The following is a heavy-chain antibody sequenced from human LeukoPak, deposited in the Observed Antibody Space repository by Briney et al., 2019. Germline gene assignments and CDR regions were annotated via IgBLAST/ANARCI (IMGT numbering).Heavy chain of an antibody. CDR1: GGSISSYY. CDR3: ARMNSSGYYYGSYYFDY. CDR2: IYYSGST. D-gene: IGHD3-22*01. Sequence: SETLSLTCTVSGGSISSYYWSWIRQPPGKGLEWIGYIYYSGSTNYNPSLKSRVTISVDTSKNQFSLKLSSVTAADTAVYYCARMNSSGYYYGSYYFDYWGQGTLVTVSS. V-gene: IGHV4-59*01. J-gene: IGHJ4*02.